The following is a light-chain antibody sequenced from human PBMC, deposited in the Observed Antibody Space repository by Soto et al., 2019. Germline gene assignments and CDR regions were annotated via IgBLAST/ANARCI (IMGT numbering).Light chain of an antibody. CDR2: DVI. Sequence: QSALTQPASLSGSPGQSITISCTGTSSDIGAYNFVSWYQQHPDKAPKLMIYDVIKRPSGVPDRFSGSKSGNTASLTIYGLQAEDEADYYCCSYAGSYTHVFGTGTKVTVL. CDR3: CSYAGSYTHV. V-gene: IGLV2-11*01. CDR1: SSDIGAYNF. J-gene: IGLJ1*01.